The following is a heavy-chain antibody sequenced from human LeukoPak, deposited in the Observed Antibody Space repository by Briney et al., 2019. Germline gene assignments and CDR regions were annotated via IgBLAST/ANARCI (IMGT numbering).Heavy chain of an antibody. V-gene: IGHV3-11*04. CDR1: GFTFTDYY. J-gene: IGHJ4*02. D-gene: IGHD2-21*01. Sequence: PGGSLRLSCAASGFTFTDYYMSWIRQAPGKGLEWVSGISGGGGSTYYGDSVKGRFTISRDNAKNSLYLQMNSLRAEDTAVYYCARGSYSGDYWGQGTLVTVSS. CDR3: ARGSYSGDY. CDR2: ISGGGGST.